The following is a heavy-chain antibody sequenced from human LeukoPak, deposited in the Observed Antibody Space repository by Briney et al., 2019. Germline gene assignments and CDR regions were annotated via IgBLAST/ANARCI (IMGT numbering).Heavy chain of an antibody. D-gene: IGHD1-7*01. V-gene: IGHV3-48*03. CDR3: ARGGWNYVFNY. CDR2: IPSSGSTI. CDR1: GFTFNTYE. J-gene: IGHJ4*02. Sequence: GGSLRLSCAASGFTFNTYEMSWVRQAPGKGLEWLAYIPSSGSTIYYADYVKGRFTISRDNAKNSLYLKMHSLRAEDTAVYYCARGGWNYVFNYWGQGTLVTVSS.